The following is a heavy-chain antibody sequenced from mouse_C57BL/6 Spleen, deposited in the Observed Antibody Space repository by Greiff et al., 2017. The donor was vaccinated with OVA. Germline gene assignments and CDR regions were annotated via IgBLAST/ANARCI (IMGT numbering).Heavy chain of an antibody. D-gene: IGHD1-1*01. Sequence: VQLQQPGAELVRPGSSVKLSCKASGYTFTSYWMHWVKQRPIQGLEWIGNIDPSDSETHYNQKFKDKATLTVDKSSSTAYMQLSSLTSEDSAVYYCARGSRGWYFDVWGTGTTVTVSS. CDR3: ARGSRGWYFDV. CDR2: IDPSDSET. CDR1: GYTFTSYW. V-gene: IGHV1-52*01. J-gene: IGHJ1*03.